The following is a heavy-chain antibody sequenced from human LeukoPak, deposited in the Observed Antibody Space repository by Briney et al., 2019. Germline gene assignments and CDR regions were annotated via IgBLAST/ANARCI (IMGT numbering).Heavy chain of an antibody. Sequence: SVKVSCKASGGTFSSYAISWVRQAPGQGLEWMGRIIPILGIANYAQKFQGRVTITADKSTSTAYMELSSLRSEDTAVYHCVGGIAAAGTGPHYYGMDVWGQGTTVTVSS. J-gene: IGHJ6*02. D-gene: IGHD6-13*01. V-gene: IGHV1-69*04. CDR2: IIPILGIA. CDR3: VGGIAAAGTGPHYYGMDV. CDR1: GGTFSSYA.